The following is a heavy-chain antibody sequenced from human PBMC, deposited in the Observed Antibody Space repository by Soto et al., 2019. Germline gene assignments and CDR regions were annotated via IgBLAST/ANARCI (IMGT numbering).Heavy chain of an antibody. CDR3: AKGGAAPYYYYGMDA. J-gene: IGHJ6*02. CDR1: GFTFDDYT. D-gene: IGHD6-13*01. Sequence: PGGSLRLSCAASGFTFDDYTMHWVRQAPGKGLEWVSLISWDGGSTYYADSVKGRFTISRDNSKNSLYLQMNSLRTEYTALYYCAKGGAAPYYYYGMDAWGQGTTVTVSS. V-gene: IGHV3-43*01. CDR2: ISWDGGST.